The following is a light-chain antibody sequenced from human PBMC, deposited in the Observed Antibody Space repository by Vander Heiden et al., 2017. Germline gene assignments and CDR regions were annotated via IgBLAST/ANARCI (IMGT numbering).Light chain of an antibody. Sequence: EIVLTQSPGTLSLSPGERATLSCRASQSVRSSYLAWYQQKPGQAPRLLIYGASSRATGIPDRFSGSGSGTDFTLTISRLDSEDFAVYYCQQYDDSPVFTFGHGTKVHIK. CDR1: QSVRSSY. V-gene: IGKV3-20*01. CDR2: GAS. J-gene: IGKJ3*01. CDR3: QQYDDSPVFT.